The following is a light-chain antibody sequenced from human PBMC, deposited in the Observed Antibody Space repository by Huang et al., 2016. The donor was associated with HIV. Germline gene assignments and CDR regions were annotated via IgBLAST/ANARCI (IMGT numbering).Light chain of an antibody. CDR2: GAS. V-gene: IGKV3-15*01. CDR1: QSVSSN. CDR3: QQYNNWPPWT. Sequence: EIVMTQSPATLSVSPGERATLSCRDSQSVSSNLAWYQQKPGQAPRLLIYGASTRATVIPARFSGSGSGTEFTLTISSLQSEDFAVYYCQQYNNWPPWTFGPGTKVDIK. J-gene: IGKJ3*01.